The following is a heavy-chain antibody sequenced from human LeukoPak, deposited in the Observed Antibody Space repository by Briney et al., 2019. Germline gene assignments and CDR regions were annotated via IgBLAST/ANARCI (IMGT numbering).Heavy chain of an antibody. CDR2: ISSSSSYI. CDR1: GFTFSSYA. CDR3: ASYYDFWSGYPTDY. D-gene: IGHD3-3*01. Sequence: PGGSLRLSCAASGFTFSSYAMSWVRQAPGKGLEWVSSISSSSSYIYYADSVKGRFTISRDNAKNSLYLQMNSLRAEDTAVYYCASYYDFWSGYPTDYWGQGTLVTVSS. V-gene: IGHV3-21*01. J-gene: IGHJ4*02.